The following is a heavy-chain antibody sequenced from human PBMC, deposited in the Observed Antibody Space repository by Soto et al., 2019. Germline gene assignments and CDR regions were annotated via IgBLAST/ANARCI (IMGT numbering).Heavy chain of an antibody. J-gene: IGHJ4*02. V-gene: IGHV3-30*04. CDR1: GFTFRNYA. CDR2: ISYDGSNK. CDR3: ARVHSSCWYVPLDY. D-gene: IGHD6-19*01. Sequence: QVQLVESGGGVVQPGRSLRLSCAASGFTFRNYAMHWVRQAPGKGLEWVAVISYDGSNKYYADSVKGRFTISRDNSKNTLDLQVNSLRAEDTAVYYCARVHSSCWYVPLDYWGQGTLVTVSS.